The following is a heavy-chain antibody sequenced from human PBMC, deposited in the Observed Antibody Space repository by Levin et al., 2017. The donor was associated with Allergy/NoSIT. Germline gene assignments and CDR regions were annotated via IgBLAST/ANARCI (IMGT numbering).Heavy chain of an antibody. J-gene: IGHJ5*02. D-gene: IGHD2-15*01. V-gene: IGHV3-53*01. CDR3: APRYCSGGSCYGGIDP. Sequence: GGSLRLSCAASGFSVRSNYMSWVRQAPGKGLEWVSVIYSSGSTYYADSVKGRFTISRDNSKNTLYLQMNSLRAEDTAVYYCAPRYCSGGSCYGGIDPWGQGTLVTVSS. CDR1: GFSVRSNY. CDR2: IYSSGST.